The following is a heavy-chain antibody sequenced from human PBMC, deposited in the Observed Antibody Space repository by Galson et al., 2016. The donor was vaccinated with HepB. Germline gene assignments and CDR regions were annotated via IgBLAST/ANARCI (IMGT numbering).Heavy chain of an antibody. CDR3: AKRHEYCPPVGCSVDS. CDR2: ISRNGDST. V-gene: IGHV3-64*01. CDR1: GFTFSDYA. J-gene: IGHJ4*02. Sequence: SLRLSCAASGFTFSDYAMHWVRHAPGKGLEYISTISRNGDSTYYANSVKGRFTISRENSNNMLFLQMSSLRVDDTAVYYCAKRHEYCPPVGCSVDSWGQGTLVSVSS. D-gene: IGHD2/OR15-2a*01.